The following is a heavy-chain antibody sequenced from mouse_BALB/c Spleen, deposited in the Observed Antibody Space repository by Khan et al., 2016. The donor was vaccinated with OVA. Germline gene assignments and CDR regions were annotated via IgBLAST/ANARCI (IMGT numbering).Heavy chain of an antibody. CDR3: TRRGLYCIFAY. CDR2: INPSTGYI. J-gene: IGHJ3*01. CDR1: GYTFNTFW. Sequence: VQLQQSGAELAKPGASVKMSCKASGYTFNTFWMHWIKQRPGQGLEWIGYINPSTGYIEYNQNFKDKATLTTDKSSSTAYIQFNSLTYDDSAVYYCTRRGLYCIFAYWGEGTLVTVAA. V-gene: IGHV1-7*01.